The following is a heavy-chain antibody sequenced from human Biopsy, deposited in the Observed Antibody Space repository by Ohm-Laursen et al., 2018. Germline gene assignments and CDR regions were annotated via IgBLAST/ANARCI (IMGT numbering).Heavy chain of an antibody. Sequence: PSETLSLTCAVYGGSLSGYYWNWIRQSPGKGLEWIGEINHRGFTSNNPSLKSRVTISVDTSKNQFSLKLGSVTAADTAVYYCAKNLAVSSYALDIWGQGTMVTVSS. CDR2: INHRGFT. CDR3: AKNLAVSSYALDI. D-gene: IGHD2/OR15-2a*01. V-gene: IGHV4-34*01. J-gene: IGHJ3*02. CDR1: GGSLSGYY.